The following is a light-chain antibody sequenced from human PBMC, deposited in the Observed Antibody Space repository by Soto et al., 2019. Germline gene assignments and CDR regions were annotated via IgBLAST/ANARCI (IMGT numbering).Light chain of an antibody. V-gene: IGKV3-20*01. CDR1: QSLSSGY. Sequence: ETVLTQSPGTLSLSPGERATLSCRASQSLSSGYLAWYQQRPGQAPRLLISGASSRAPGIPDRFSGTGSGTEFTLTISRLEPDDFAVYYCRQYGGSPLVTFGGGTKVEIK. J-gene: IGKJ4*01. CDR2: GAS. CDR3: RQYGGSPLVT.